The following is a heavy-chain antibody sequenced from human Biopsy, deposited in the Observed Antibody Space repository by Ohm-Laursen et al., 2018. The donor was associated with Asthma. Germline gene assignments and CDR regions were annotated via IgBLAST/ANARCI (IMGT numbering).Heavy chain of an antibody. CDR2: ISVYNGNT. CDR3: ARAVDYSHYYGIDV. D-gene: IGHD3-10*01. Sequence: ASVKVSCKASGYTFNSAGITWVRQAPGQKLEWMGWISVYNGNTKVAQKLQDRVTMITDTSTSTAYMELRSLRSDDTAVYFCARAVDYSHYYGIDVWGQGTTVTVS. CDR1: GYTFNSAG. V-gene: IGHV1-18*01. J-gene: IGHJ6*02.